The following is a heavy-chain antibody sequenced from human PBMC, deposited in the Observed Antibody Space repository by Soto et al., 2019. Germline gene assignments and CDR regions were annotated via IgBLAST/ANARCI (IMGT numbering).Heavy chain of an antibody. CDR1: GGSISDYY. CDR3: ARDQNGSPHFDY. Sequence: QVQLQESGPGLVKPAETLSLTCSVSGGSISDYYWSWIRQPPGRGLEWIWYIYKSGSTNYNPSLKSRVTISVDTSKNLFSLKLSSVTAADTAVYYGARDQNGSPHFDYWGQGTLVSVAS. V-gene: IGHV4-59*01. D-gene: IGHD1-26*01. CDR2: IYKSGST. J-gene: IGHJ4*02.